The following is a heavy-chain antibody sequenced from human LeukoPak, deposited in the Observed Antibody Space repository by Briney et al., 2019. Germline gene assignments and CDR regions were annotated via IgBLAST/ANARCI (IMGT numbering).Heavy chain of an antibody. CDR3: AKSLGSSYFDY. V-gene: IGHV3-30*18. D-gene: IGHD6-13*01. CDR2: ISYDGSNK. Sequence: GGSLRLSCASSRFTFSNSIFHWVRQAPGKGLEWVAVISYDGSNKYYADSVKGRFTISRDNSKNTLYLQMNSLRAEDTAVYYCAKSLGSSYFDYWGQGTLVTVSS. CDR1: RFTFSNSI. J-gene: IGHJ4*02.